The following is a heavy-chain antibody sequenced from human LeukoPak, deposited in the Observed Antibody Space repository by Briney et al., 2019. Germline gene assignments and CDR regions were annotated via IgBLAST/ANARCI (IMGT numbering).Heavy chain of an antibody. CDR1: GFTFSRYG. J-gene: IGHJ4*02. D-gene: IGHD3-22*01. CDR3: AKHPSGYYYDLFDY. V-gene: IGHV3-23*01. CDR2: ISGSVAST. Sequence: GGSLRLSCAASGFTFSRYGMSWVRQAPGKGLEWVAAISGSVASTYYADSVKGRLTISRDNSKNTLYLQMNSLRAEDTAVYYCAKHPSGYYYDLFDYWGQGTLVTVSS.